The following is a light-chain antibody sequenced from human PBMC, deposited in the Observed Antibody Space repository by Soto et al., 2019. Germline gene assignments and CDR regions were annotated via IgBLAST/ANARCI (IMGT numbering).Light chain of an antibody. J-gene: IGKJ3*01. CDR3: QQSDNLPFT. Sequence: DIQMTQSPASLSASVGDRVTITWRASQSISSYLNWYQQKPGKAPKLLIYDASNLETGVPSRFSGSGSGTDFTFTISSLQTEDIATYYCQQSDNLPFTFGPGTKVDIK. V-gene: IGKV1-33*01. CDR1: QSISSY. CDR2: DAS.